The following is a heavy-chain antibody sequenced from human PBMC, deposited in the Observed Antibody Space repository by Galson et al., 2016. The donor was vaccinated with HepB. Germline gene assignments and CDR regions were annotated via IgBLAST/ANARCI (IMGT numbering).Heavy chain of an antibody. D-gene: IGHD3-22*01. V-gene: IGHV1-2*02. CDR1: GYTFTAYY. J-gene: IGHJ4*02. CDR3: ARGHYYDSRGYYYLLDY. CDR2: IDPNSGGT. Sequence: SVKVSCKASGYTFTAYYIHWVRQAPGQGLEWMGWIDPNSGGTDYAQRFQGRVTMTRDTSISTAYMDLSRLRSDDTAVYYGARGHYYDSRGYYYLLDYWGQGTLVTISS.